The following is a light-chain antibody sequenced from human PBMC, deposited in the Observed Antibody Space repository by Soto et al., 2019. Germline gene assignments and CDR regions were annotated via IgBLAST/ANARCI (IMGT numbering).Light chain of an antibody. J-gene: IGLJ7*01. CDR3: CSYAGSSTHAV. V-gene: IGLV2-23*01. Sequence: QSALTQPASVSGSPGQSITSSCTGTSSDVGSYNLVSWYQQHPGKAPKLMIYEGSKRPSGVSNRFSGSKSGNTASLTISGLQPEDEADYYCCSYAGSSTHAVFGGGTQLTVL. CDR1: SSDVGSYNL. CDR2: EGS.